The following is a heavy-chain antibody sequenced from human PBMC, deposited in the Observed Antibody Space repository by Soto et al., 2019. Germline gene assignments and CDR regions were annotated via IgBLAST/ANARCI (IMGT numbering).Heavy chain of an antibody. Sequence: GASVKVSCKASGFTFTSSAVQWVRQARGQRLEWIGWIVVGSGNTNYAQKFQERVTITRDMSTSTAYMELSSLRSEDTAVYYCAADRGFLEWFPVSLGAFDIWGQGTMVTVSS. CDR3: AADRGFLEWFPVSLGAFDI. J-gene: IGHJ3*02. CDR1: GFTFTSSA. V-gene: IGHV1-58*01. D-gene: IGHD3-3*01. CDR2: IVVGSGNT.